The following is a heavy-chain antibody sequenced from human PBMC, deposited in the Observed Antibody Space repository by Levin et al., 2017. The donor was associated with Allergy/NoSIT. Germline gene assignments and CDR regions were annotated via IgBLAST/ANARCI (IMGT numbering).Heavy chain of an antibody. CDR3: ARGFRVVPAVSFDY. CDR2: INSDGITT. V-gene: IGHV3-74*01. D-gene: IGHD2-2*01. J-gene: IGHJ4*02. CDR1: GFTFSTYW. Sequence: GGSLRLSCAASGFTFSTYWMHWVRQAPGKGLVWVSRINSDGITTIYADSVKGRFTISRDNAKNTLYLQMNSLRAEDTAVYYCARGFRVVPAVSFDYWGQGTLVTVSS.